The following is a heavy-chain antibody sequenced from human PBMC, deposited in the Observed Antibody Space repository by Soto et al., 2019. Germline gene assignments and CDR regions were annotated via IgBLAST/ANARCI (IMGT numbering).Heavy chain of an antibody. CDR1: GFTFSSYA. CDR3: AKLTYDFWSGYYPSYYYYYGMDV. J-gene: IGHJ6*02. Sequence: GGSLRLSCAASGFTFSSYAMSWVRQAPGKGLEWVSAISGSGGSTYYADSVKGRFTISRDNSKNTLYLQMNSLRAEDTAVYYCAKLTYDFWSGYYPSYYYYYGMDVWGQGTTVTVSS. D-gene: IGHD3-3*01. V-gene: IGHV3-23*01. CDR2: ISGSGGST.